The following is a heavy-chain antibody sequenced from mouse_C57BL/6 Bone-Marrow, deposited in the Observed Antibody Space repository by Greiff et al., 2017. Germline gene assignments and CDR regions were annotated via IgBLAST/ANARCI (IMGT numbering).Heavy chain of an antibody. CDR3: ARREITTVEFDY. D-gene: IGHD1-1*01. CDR1: GYTFTSYW. Sequence: QVQLQQPGAELVKPGASVKMSCKASGYTFTSYWITWVKQRPGQGLEWIGDIYPGSGSTNYNEKFKGKATLTADKSSSTAYMELRSLTSEDSAVYFCARREITTVEFDYWGQGTTLTVSS. J-gene: IGHJ2*01. CDR2: IYPGSGST. V-gene: IGHV1-55*01.